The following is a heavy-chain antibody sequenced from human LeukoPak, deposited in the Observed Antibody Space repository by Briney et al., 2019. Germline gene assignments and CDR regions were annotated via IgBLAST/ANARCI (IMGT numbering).Heavy chain of an antibody. Sequence: SETLSLTCSFSIVSIKNYYWNWIRQSPGKGLQWIGYIYYTGSTDYNFSLKSRVTISVDTSKNQLSLKLTSVTAADTAVYYCARWDDSAWGFGNWGPGTLVTVSS. CDR2: IYYTGST. CDR3: ARWDDSAWGFGN. V-gene: IGHV4-59*08. D-gene: IGHD6-19*01. J-gene: IGHJ4*02. CDR1: IVSIKNYY.